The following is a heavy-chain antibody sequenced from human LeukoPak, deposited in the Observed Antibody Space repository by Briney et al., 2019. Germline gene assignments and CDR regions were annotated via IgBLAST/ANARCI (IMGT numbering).Heavy chain of an antibody. CDR1: GGSISSYY. J-gene: IGHJ4*02. D-gene: IGHD4-23*01. CDR2: IYYSGST. Sequence: NPSETLSLTCTVSGGSISSYYWSWIRQPPGKGLEWIGYIYYSGSTNYNPSLKSRVTISVDTSKNQFSLKLSSVTAADTAVYYCARVGGNSPALDYWGQGTLVTVSS. CDR3: ARVGGNSPALDY. V-gene: IGHV4-59*08.